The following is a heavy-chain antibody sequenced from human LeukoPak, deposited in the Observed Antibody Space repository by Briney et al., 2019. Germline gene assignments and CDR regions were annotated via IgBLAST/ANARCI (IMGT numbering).Heavy chain of an antibody. CDR3: ARTLSGNDY. CDR2: ISYSGST. Sequence: SETLSLTCTVSGGSISSSSNFWGWIRQPPGKGLEWIGSISYSGSTYYNPSLKSRVTISVDTSKNQFSLRLSSVTAADTAVYYCARTLSGNDYWGQGTLVTVSS. V-gene: IGHV4-39*01. D-gene: IGHD3-10*01. CDR1: GGSISSSSNF. J-gene: IGHJ4*02.